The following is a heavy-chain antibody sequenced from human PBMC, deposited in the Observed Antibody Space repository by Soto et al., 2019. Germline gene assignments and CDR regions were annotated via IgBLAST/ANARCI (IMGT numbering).Heavy chain of an antibody. CDR3: ARDLYYYDSSGHWSFDP. D-gene: IGHD3-22*01. Sequence: ASVKVSCKASGGTFSSYAISWVRQAPGQGLEWMGGIIPIFGTANYAQKFQGRVTITADESTSTAYMELSSLRSEDTAVYYCARDLYYYDSSGHWSFDPWGQGTLVT. J-gene: IGHJ5*02. CDR2: IIPIFGTA. V-gene: IGHV1-69*13. CDR1: GGTFSSYA.